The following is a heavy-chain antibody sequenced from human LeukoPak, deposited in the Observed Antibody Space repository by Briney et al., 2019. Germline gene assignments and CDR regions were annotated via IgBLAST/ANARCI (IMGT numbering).Heavy chain of an antibody. Sequence: GGSLRLSCAASGFTFSSYWMTWVRQAPGKGLEWVSAISGSGGSTYYADSVKGRFTISRDNSKNTLYLQMNSLRAEDTAVYYCAKPKDSSSWYVAVSFDYWGQGTLATVSS. J-gene: IGHJ4*02. D-gene: IGHD6-13*01. CDR3: AKPKDSSSWYVAVSFDY. V-gene: IGHV3-23*01. CDR2: ISGSGGST. CDR1: GFTFSSYW.